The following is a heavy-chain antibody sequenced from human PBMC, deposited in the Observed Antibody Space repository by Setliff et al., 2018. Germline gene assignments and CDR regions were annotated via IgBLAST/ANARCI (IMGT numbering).Heavy chain of an antibody. CDR1: GGSISNTLYY. V-gene: IGHV4-61*09. Sequence: SETLSLTCAVSGGSISNTLYYWTWIRQPAGKGLEWIGQIYTSWSTNYNPSLKSRVTISVDTSKNQFSLQLSSVTAADTAVYYCARMSGFLYIDVWGKGTTVTVSS. J-gene: IGHJ6*04. CDR3: ARMSGFLYIDV. CDR2: IYTSWST. D-gene: IGHD3-3*01.